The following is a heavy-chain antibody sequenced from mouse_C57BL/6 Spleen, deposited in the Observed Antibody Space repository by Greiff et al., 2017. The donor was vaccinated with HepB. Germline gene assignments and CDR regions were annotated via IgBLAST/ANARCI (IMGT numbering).Heavy chain of an antibody. D-gene: IGHD1-1*01. CDR1: GFTFSDYG. J-gene: IGHJ4*01. CDR3: ARRSYHYYAMDY. Sequence: EVQRVESGGGLVKPGGSLKLSCAASGFTFSDYGMHWVRQAPEKGLEWVAYISSGSSTIYYADTVKGRFTISRDNAKNTLFLQMTSLRSEDTAMYYCARRSYHYYAMDYWGQGTSVTVSS. V-gene: IGHV5-17*01. CDR2: ISSGSSTI.